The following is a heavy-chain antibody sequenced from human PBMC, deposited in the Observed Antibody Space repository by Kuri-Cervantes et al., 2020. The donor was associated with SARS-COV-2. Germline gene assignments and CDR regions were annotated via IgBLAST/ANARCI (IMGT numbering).Heavy chain of an antibody. J-gene: IGHJ4*02. Sequence: GGSLRLSCAASGFTFSSYAMHWVRQAPGKGLEYVSAVSSNGGSTYYANSVKGRFTISRDNSKNTLYLQMNSLRAEDTAVYYCARVVIPAALDYWGQGTLVTVSS. CDR1: GFTFSSYA. CDR2: VSSNGGST. V-gene: IGHV3-64*01. CDR3: ARVVIPAALDY. D-gene: IGHD2-2*01.